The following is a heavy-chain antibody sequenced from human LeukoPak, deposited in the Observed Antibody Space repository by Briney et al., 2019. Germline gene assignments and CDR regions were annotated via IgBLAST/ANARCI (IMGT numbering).Heavy chain of an antibody. CDR3: ARDRRYCSSTSCYTGPYYYYGMDV. D-gene: IGHD2-2*02. CDR2: IGTAGDT. V-gene: IGHV3-13*01. Sequence: GGPLRLSCAASGFTFSSYDMHWVRQATGKGLEWVSAIGTAGDTYYPGSVKGRFTISRENAKNSLYLQMNSLRAGDTAVYYCARDRRYCSSTSCYTGPYYYYGMDVWGQGTTVTVSS. J-gene: IGHJ6*02. CDR1: GFTFSSYD.